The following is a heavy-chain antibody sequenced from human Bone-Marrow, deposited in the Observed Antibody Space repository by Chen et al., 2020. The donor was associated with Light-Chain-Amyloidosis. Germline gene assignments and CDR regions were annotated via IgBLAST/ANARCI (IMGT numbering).Heavy chain of an antibody. V-gene: IGHV5-51*01. Sequence: EVPLEQSGPEVKKPGESLKISCKDSGYTFPNYWIGWVRQMPGKGLEWMGVIYPDDSDARYSPSFEGQVTISADKSITTAYLQWRSLKASDTAMYYCARRRDGYNFDYWGQGTLVTVSS. CDR2: IYPDDSDA. CDR1: GYTFPNYW. D-gene: IGHD5-12*01. J-gene: IGHJ4*02. CDR3: ARRRDGYNFDY.